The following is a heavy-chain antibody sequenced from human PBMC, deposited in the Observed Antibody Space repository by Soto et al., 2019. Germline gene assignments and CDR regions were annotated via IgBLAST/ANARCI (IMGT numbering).Heavy chain of an antibody. D-gene: IGHD2-21*01. CDR2: SNPTGGST. V-gene: IGHV1-46*01. J-gene: IGHJ4*02. CDR3: ARHLAAGDV. Sequence: QVQLVQSGAEVKKPGASVKVSCKASGYTCINYYIHWVRQAPGHGLEWMAISNPTGGSTNYAQKFQGRLTLTMNTSTSTVYMELSSLPSEDTAMYYCARHLAAGDVCGQGTLVTVSS. CDR1: GYTCINYY.